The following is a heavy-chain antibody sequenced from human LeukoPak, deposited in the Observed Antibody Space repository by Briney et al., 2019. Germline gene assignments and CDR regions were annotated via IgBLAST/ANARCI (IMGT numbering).Heavy chain of an antibody. Sequence: PGGSLRLSCAASGFTFSSYWMSWVRQAPGKGLEWVANIKQDGSEKYYVDSVKGRFTISRDNAKNSLYLQMNSLRAEDTAAYYCARESLYSSGWKVLYYFDYWGQGTLVTVSS. J-gene: IGHJ4*02. D-gene: IGHD6-19*01. CDR2: IKQDGSEK. CDR3: ARESLYSSGWKVLYYFDY. V-gene: IGHV3-7*01. CDR1: GFTFSSYW.